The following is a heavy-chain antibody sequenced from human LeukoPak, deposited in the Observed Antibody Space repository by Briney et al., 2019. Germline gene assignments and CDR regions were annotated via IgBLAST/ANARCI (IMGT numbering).Heavy chain of an antibody. D-gene: IGHD3-22*01. Sequence: PGGSLRLSCAASGFTFSSYGMHWVRQAPGKGLEWVAVIWYDGSNKYYADSVKGRFTISRDNAKNSLYLQMNSLRDEDTAVYYCARFGNYYDSSGYGYWGQGTLVTVSS. CDR3: ARFGNYYDSSGYGY. CDR2: IWYDGSNK. CDR1: GFTFSSYG. V-gene: IGHV3-33*01. J-gene: IGHJ4*02.